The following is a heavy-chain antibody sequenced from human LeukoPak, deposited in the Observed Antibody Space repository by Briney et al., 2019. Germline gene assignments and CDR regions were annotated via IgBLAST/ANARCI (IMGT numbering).Heavy chain of an antibody. Sequence: GGSLRLSCAASGFTVSSNYMSWVRQAPGKGLEWVSVIYSGGSTYYADSVKGRFTISRDNSKNTLYLQMNSLRAEDTAVYYCARDLMTTSVTRMDVGGQGTTVTVSS. CDR2: IYSGGST. D-gene: IGHD4-17*01. CDR3: ARDLMTTSVTRMDV. J-gene: IGHJ6*02. CDR1: GFTVSSNY. V-gene: IGHV3-66*02.